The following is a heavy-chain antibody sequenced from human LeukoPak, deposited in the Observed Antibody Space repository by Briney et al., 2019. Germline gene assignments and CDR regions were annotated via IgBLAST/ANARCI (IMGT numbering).Heavy chain of an antibody. CDR2: ISSSSSYI. CDR1: GFTFSSYS. Sequence: PGGTLRLSCAASGFTFSSYSMNWVRQAPGKGLEWVSSISSSSSYIYYADSVKGRFTISRDNAKNSLYLQMNSLRAEDTAVYYCARDGDYDFWSGYFAMRSGYYYMDVWGKGTTVTVSS. V-gene: IGHV3-21*01. D-gene: IGHD3-3*01. CDR3: ARDGDYDFWSGYFAMRSGYYYMDV. J-gene: IGHJ6*03.